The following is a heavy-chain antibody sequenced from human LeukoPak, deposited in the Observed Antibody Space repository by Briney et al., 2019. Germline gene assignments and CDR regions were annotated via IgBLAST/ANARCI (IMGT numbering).Heavy chain of an antibody. D-gene: IGHD3-22*01. CDR1: GGSISSSSYY. Sequence: SETLSLTCTVSGGSISSSSYYWGWIRQPPGKGLEWIGSIYYSGGIYYNPSLKSRVTISVDTSKNQLSLKLRSVTAADTAVYFCARGPYSYDSSGAFDIWGQGTMVTVSS. J-gene: IGHJ3*02. CDR2: IYYSGGI. CDR3: ARGPYSYDSSGAFDI. V-gene: IGHV4-39*07.